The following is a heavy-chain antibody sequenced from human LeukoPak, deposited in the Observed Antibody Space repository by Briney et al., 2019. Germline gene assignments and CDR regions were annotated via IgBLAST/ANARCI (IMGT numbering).Heavy chain of an antibody. CDR2: IKQDGSEK. D-gene: IGHD4-17*01. V-gene: IGHV3-7*01. J-gene: IGHJ4*02. Sequence: GGSLRLSCAASGFTFSSSWMSWVRQAPGKGLEWVANIKQDGSEKYYVASVKGRFTISRDNAKNSLYLQMNSLRAEDTAVYYCARRLRRNYFDYWGQGTLVTVSS. CDR1: GFTFSSSW. CDR3: ARRLRRNYFDY.